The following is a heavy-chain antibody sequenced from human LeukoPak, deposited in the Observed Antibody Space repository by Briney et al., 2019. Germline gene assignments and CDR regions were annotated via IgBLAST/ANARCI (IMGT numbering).Heavy chain of an antibody. CDR1: GFTFSSYE. CDR2: ISGSGHST. Sequence: PGGSLRLSCAASGFTFSSYEMSWVRQAPGKGLEWVSAISGSGHSTYYADSVKGRFTISRDNSKNTLYLQMNSLRAEDTAVYYCAKDRDYYDSSGYSSPVGCFDPWGQGTLVTVSS. CDR3: AKDRDYYDSSGYSSPVGCFDP. V-gene: IGHV3-23*01. J-gene: IGHJ5*02. D-gene: IGHD3-22*01.